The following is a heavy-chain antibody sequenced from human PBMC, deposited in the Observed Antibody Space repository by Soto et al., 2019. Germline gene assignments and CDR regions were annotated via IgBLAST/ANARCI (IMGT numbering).Heavy chain of an antibody. CDR2: IYHSGST. D-gene: IGHD3-16*01. Sequence: PSETLSLTCAVSSGSISSSNWWSWVRQPPGKGLEWIGEIYHSGSTNYNPSLKSRVTISVDKSKNQFSLKLSSVTAADTAVYYCATRRVGGGGDAFDIWGQGTMVTVSS. V-gene: IGHV4-4*02. J-gene: IGHJ3*02. CDR3: ATRRVGGGGDAFDI. CDR1: SGSISSSNW.